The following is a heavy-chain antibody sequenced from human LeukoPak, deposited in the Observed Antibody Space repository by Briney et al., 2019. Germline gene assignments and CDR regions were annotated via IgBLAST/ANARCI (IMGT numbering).Heavy chain of an antibody. Sequence: ASVKVSCKASGYSFSAYYIHWMRQAPGQGLEWMGWINPNSGGTKYAQKFQGRVTMTRDTSITTAYMELSRLGSDDTAVYYCARAQSPYDYVWGSYRYTAYYFDYWGQGTLVTVSS. J-gene: IGHJ4*02. D-gene: IGHD3-16*02. CDR3: ARAQSPYDYVWGSYRYTAYYFDY. CDR1: GYSFSAYY. CDR2: INPNSGGT. V-gene: IGHV1-2*02.